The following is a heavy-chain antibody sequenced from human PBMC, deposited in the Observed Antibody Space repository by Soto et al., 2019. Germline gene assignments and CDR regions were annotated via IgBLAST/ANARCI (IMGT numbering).Heavy chain of an antibody. V-gene: IGHV4-4*07. CDR3: VSYRGAFYFDH. D-gene: IGHD4-4*01. CDR2: IYTSENT. J-gene: IGHJ4*02. Sequence: ASETLSLTCTVSGGSISSDYWSWIRQPAGKGLEWIGRIYTSENTNYNPSFESRVTMSVDTPKKQFSLELSDVTAAETAVYYCVSYRGAFYFDHWGQGTLVTVSS. CDR1: GGSISSDY.